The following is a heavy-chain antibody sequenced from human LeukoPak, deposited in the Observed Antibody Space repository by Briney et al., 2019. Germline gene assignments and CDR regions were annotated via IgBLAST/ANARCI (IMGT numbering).Heavy chain of an antibody. Sequence: KSSETLSLTCTVSGGSISNYYWSWIRQPPGKGLEWIGYIYSSGSTNYNPSLKGRVTISVDTSKNQFSLKLSSVTAADTAVYYCARDQRTGDWDAFDIWGQGTMVTVSS. CDR1: GGSISNYY. CDR2: IYSSGST. V-gene: IGHV4-59*01. CDR3: ARDQRTGDWDAFDI. D-gene: IGHD7-27*01. J-gene: IGHJ3*02.